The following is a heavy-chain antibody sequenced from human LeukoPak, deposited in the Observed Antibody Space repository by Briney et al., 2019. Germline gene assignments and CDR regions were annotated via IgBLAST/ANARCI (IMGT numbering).Heavy chain of an antibody. J-gene: IGHJ4*02. D-gene: IGHD3-22*01. CDR3: ATGGGQYYDY. V-gene: IGHV3-30*02. Sequence: PGGSLRLSCVASGFSFSHYYMHWVRQAPGKGLEGVAVVHNDGSSKYYADSVKGRFTISRDNSKNTLYVQMDSLRVEDTAVYYCATGGGQYYDYWGQGTLVTVSS. CDR1: GFSFSHYY. CDR2: VHNDGSSK.